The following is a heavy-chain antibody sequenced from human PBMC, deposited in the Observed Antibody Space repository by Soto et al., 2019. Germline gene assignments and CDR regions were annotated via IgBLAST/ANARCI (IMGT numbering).Heavy chain of an antibody. CDR1: GFTFSSYS. Sequence: GGSLRLSCAASGFTFSSYSMNWVRQAPGKGLEWVSSISSSSSYIYYADSVKGRFTISRDNAKNSLYLQMNSLRAEDTAVYYCARDYEDDILTGYSLRLLGWFDPWGQGTLVTVSS. J-gene: IGHJ5*02. CDR3: ARDYEDDILTGYSLRLLGWFDP. CDR2: ISSSSSYI. V-gene: IGHV3-21*01. D-gene: IGHD3-9*01.